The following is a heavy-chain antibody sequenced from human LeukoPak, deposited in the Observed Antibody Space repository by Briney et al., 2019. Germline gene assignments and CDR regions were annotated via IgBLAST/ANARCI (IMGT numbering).Heavy chain of an antibody. CDR2: IIPIFGTA. CDR1: GGTFSSYA. J-gene: IGHJ4*02. Sequence: GASVKVSCKASGGTFSSYAISWVRQAPGQGLEWMGGIIPIFGTANYAQKFQGRVTITTDESTSTAYMELSSLRSEDTAVYYCAKGRDGYNPLDYWAKGTLVTVSS. D-gene: IGHD5-24*01. CDR3: AKGRDGYNPLDY. V-gene: IGHV1-69*05.